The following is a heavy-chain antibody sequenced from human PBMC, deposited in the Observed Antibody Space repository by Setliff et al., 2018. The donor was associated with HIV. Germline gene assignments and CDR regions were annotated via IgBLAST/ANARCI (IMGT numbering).Heavy chain of an antibody. CDR2: INHSGST. CDR3: ARGVRDNSGWSSYYFDY. Sequence: TLSLTCAVYGGSFNGYSWTWIRQPPGKGLEWIGGINHSGSTNYNPSLKSRVTISVDTSKSQFSLRLTSVTAADTAVYYCARGVRDNSGWSSYYFDYWGQGTLVTVSS. CDR1: GGSFNGYS. J-gene: IGHJ4*02. V-gene: IGHV4-34*01. D-gene: IGHD6-19*01.